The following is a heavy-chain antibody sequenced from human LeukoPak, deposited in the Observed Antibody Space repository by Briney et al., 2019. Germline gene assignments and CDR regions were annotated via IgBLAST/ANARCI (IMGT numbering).Heavy chain of an antibody. CDR1: GGSISSYY. V-gene: IGHV4-59*01. J-gene: IGHJ4*02. D-gene: IGHD3-10*01. CDR2: IYYSGST. CDR3: ARGRRINYYGSGSSHYYFDY. Sequence: SETLSLTCTVSGGSISSYYWSWIRQPPGKGLEWIGYIYYSGSTDYNPSLKSRVTISVDTSKNQFSLKLSSVTAADTAVYYCARGRRINYYGSGSSHYYFDYWGQGTLVTVSS.